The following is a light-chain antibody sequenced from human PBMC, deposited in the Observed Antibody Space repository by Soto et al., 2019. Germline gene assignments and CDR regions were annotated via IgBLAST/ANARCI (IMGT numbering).Light chain of an antibody. V-gene: IGKV1-9*01. Sequence: QISQWRIFLSRSGGDRDAITSRASQGISSYLAWYQQKPGKAPKLLIYPASTLQSGVSSRFSGSGSGTEFTLTITSLQPEDFATYYCQQLHTYNTFGQGTRLEI. CDR3: QQLHTYNT. CDR2: PAS. CDR1: QGISSY. J-gene: IGKJ5*01.